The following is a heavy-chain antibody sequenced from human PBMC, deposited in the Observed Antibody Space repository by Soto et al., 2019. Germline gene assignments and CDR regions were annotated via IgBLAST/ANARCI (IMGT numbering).Heavy chain of an antibody. CDR3: AKDRVYYDSSGYASFYHAY. D-gene: IGHD3-22*01. Sequence: GGSLRLSCAASGFTFSSYAVSWVRQAPGKGLEWVSAISGSGGSTYYADSVKGRFTISRDNSKNTLYLQMNSLRAEDTAVYYCAKDRVYYDSSGYASFYHAYWGQGTLVTVSS. CDR1: GFTFSSYA. V-gene: IGHV3-23*01. CDR2: ISGSGGST. J-gene: IGHJ4*02.